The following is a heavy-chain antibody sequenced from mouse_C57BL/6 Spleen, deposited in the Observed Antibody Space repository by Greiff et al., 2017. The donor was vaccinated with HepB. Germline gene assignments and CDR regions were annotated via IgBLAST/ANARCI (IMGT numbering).Heavy chain of an antibody. CDR1: GYTFTDYY. CDR3: AASSYYYGSSYYWYFDV. Sequence: EVQLQQSGPELVKPGASVKISCKASGYTFTDYYMNWVKQSHGKSLEWIGDINPNNGGTSYNQKFKGKATLTVDKSSSTAYMELRSLTSEDSAVYYCAASSYYYGSSYYWYFDVWGTGTTVTVSS. CDR2: INPNNGGT. V-gene: IGHV1-26*01. J-gene: IGHJ1*03. D-gene: IGHD1-1*01.